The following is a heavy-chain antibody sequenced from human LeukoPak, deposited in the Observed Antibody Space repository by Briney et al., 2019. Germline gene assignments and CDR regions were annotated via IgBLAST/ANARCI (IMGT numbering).Heavy chain of an antibody. Sequence: GSLRLPCAASGFTFSNAWMSRVRQAPGKGAGLVGRNKSKNDGGTTDYAAPVKGRFTISRDDSKNTLYLQMNSLKTEDTAVYYCTTVVRITMVRGVISYYYYYMDVWGKGTTVTVSS. CDR3: TTVVRITMVRGVISYYYYYMDV. V-gene: IGHV3-15*01. D-gene: IGHD3-10*01. J-gene: IGHJ6*03. CDR1: GFTFSNAW. CDR2: NKSKNDGGTT.